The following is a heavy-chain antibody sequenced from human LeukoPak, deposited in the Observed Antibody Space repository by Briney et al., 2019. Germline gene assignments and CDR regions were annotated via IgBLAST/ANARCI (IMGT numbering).Heavy chain of an antibody. J-gene: IGHJ4*02. V-gene: IGHV3-23*01. Sequence: GGSLRLSCAASGFTFSNSAMCWVRQAPGKGLEWVSAISGSGGYTFYADSVKGRFTISRDNSKNTLYLQMNSLRAEDTAVYYCAKDEYYGSGTYYIYWGQGTLVTVSS. CDR2: ISGSGGYT. D-gene: IGHD3-10*01. CDR3: AKDEYYGSGTYYIY. CDR1: GFTFSNSA.